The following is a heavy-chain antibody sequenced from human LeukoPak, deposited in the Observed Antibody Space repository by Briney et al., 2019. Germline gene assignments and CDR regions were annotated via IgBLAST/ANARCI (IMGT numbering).Heavy chain of an antibody. CDR2: IYYSGST. V-gene: IGHV4-59*01. CDR1: SGSISSYY. CDR3: ARGRLAHFFDF. D-gene: IGHD3-3*02. J-gene: IGHJ4*02. Sequence: PSETLSLTCTVSSGSISSYYWSWIRQPPGKGLEWIGYIYYSGSTNYNPYPKSRVTISVDTSKNQFSLNLTSVTAADTAVYYCARGRLAHFFDFWGQGTLVPVSS.